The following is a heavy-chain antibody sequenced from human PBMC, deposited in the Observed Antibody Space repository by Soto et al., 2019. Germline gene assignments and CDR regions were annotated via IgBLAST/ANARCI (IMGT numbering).Heavy chain of an antibody. V-gene: IGHV4-30-2*01. CDR2: IYHSGST. J-gene: IGHJ6*02. CDR1: GGSISSGGYS. CDR3: ARDLPYYSGMDV. Sequence: PSETLSLTCAVSGGSISSGGYSWSWIRQPPGKGLEWIGYIYHSGSTYYNPSLKSRVTISVDRSKNQFSLKLSSVTAADTAVYYCARDLPYYSGMDVWGQETTVTVCS.